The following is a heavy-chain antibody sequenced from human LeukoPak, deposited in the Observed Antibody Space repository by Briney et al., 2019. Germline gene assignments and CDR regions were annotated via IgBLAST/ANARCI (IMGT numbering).Heavy chain of an antibody. J-gene: IGHJ4*02. Sequence: GGSLRLSCAASGFTLSIAGVNCVRQAPGKGLEWVGRIKSKTDGGTTDYAAPVKGRFTISGDDSKNTPYLQMNSLKTEDTAVYYRTAQSYIYCPFDYWGQGTLVTVSS. D-gene: IGHD2-2*02. CDR3: TAQSYIYCPFDY. CDR2: IKSKTDGGTT. CDR1: GFTLSIAG. V-gene: IGHV3-15*01.